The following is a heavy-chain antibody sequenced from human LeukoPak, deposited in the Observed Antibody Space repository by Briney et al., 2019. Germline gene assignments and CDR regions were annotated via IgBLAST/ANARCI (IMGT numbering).Heavy chain of an antibody. J-gene: IGHJ4*02. CDR2: FFYSGST. CDR3: ASFPGTSRFEY. CDR1: GGSIGSNYY. V-gene: IGHV4-39*01. D-gene: IGHD3-3*01. Sequence: SETLSLTCTVSGGSIGSNYYWGWIRQPPGKGLEWIVSFFYSGSTYYNPSLKSRVTISVDTSKNQFSLRLSSVTAADTAVYYCASFPGTSRFEYWGQGTLVTVSS.